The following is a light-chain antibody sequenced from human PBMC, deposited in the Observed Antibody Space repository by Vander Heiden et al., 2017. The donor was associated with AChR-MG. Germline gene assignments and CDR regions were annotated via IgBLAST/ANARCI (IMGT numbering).Light chain of an antibody. CDR2: GAS. CDR1: QGISNF. Sequence: DIQMTPSPSSLSASVGDRVTITCRASQGISNFLGWFQQRPGKVPKLLIAGASTWQSGVPYRVSGSGYGTDFTLTSSSRQPEDVANYYGHKDNSAPKFGQGTQVEIK. CDR3: HKDNSAPK. V-gene: IGKV1-27*01. J-gene: IGKJ1*01.